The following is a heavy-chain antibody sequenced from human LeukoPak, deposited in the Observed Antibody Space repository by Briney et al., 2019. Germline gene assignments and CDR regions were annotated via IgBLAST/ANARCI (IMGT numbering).Heavy chain of an antibody. CDR2: IDSDGGNT. V-gene: IGHV3-74*01. J-gene: IGHJ6*02. D-gene: IGHD1-26*01. Sequence: PGGSLRLSCAASGFTFSSYWMHWVRQAPGKGLVWVSRIDSDGGNTNYADSVKGRFTVSRDNAKNTLYLQMNSLRAEDTAVYYCARDKSGSYRYYYYYGMDVWGQGTTVTVSS. CDR1: GFTFSSYW. CDR3: ARDKSGSYRYYYYYGMDV.